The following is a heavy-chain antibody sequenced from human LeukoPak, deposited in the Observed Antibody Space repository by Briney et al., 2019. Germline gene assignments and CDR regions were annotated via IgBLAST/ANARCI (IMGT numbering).Heavy chain of an antibody. CDR3: ARGVMYYYDSSGHHWFDP. D-gene: IGHD3-22*01. V-gene: IGHV4-31*03. J-gene: IGHJ5*02. CDR1: GGSINSGGYY. CDR2: IYHSGST. Sequence: PSQTLSLTCTVSGGSINSGGYYWSWIRQHPGKGLEWIGYIYHSGSTYYNPSLKSRVTISVDTSKNQFSLKLSSVTAADTAVYYCARGVMYYYDSSGHHWFDPWGQGTLVTVSS.